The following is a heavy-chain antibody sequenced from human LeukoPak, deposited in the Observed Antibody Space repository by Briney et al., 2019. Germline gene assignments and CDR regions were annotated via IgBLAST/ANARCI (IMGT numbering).Heavy chain of an antibody. CDR1: GFTFSTYW. CDR2: ISGSGGST. J-gene: IGHJ4*02. D-gene: IGHD4-17*01. V-gene: IGHV3-23*01. CDR3: AKDSPYGDPRDY. Sequence: GGSLRLSCAASGFTFSTYWMSWVRQAPGKGLEWVSAISGSGGSTYYADSVKGRFTISRDNSKKTLYLQMNSLRAEDTAVYYCAKDSPYGDPRDYWGQGTLVTVSS.